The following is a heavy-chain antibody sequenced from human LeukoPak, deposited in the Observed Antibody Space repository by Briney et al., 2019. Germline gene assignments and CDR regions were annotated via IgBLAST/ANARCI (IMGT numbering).Heavy chain of an antibody. V-gene: IGHV7-4-1*02. J-gene: IGHJ6*03. Sequence: GASVKVSCKASGYTFTTYSINWVRQAPGQGLEWMGWINTNTGNPTYAQGFTGRFVFSLDTSVSTAYLQISSLKAEDTAVYYCARSYSSSWYLSYYYYMDVWGKGTTVTVSS. D-gene: IGHD6-13*01. CDR2: INTNTGNP. CDR1: GYTFTTYS. CDR3: ARSYSSSWYLSYYYYMDV.